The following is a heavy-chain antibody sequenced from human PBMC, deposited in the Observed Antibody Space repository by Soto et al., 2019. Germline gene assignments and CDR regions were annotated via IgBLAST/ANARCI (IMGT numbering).Heavy chain of an antibody. Sequence: QVQLQQRGAGLLKPSETLSLTCVVDGESFSGCYWTWIRQPPGKGLEWIGEINDSGSTNHKPSLKSRVTMSIDTSKNQFSLNLRSVTAADTGVYYCAKGGRFPEARYYFLDVWGNGTTVTVSS. CDR1: GESFSGCY. D-gene: IGHD3-3*01. J-gene: IGHJ6*03. CDR3: AKGGRFPEARYYFLDV. CDR2: INDSGST. V-gene: IGHV4-34*01.